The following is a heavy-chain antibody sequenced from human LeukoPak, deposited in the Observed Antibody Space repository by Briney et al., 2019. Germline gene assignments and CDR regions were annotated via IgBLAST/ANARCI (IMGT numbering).Heavy chain of an antibody. CDR2: ISSSSSYI. J-gene: IGHJ4*02. CDR3: ARDGGYNWGYDY. Sequence: PGGSLRLSCAASGFTFSGYSMNWVRQVPGKGLEWVSSISSSSSYIYYADSVKGRFTISRDNAKNSLYLQMNSLRAEDTAVYYCARDGGYNWGYDYWGQGTLVTVSS. D-gene: IGHD5-24*01. CDR1: GFTFSGYS. V-gene: IGHV3-21*01.